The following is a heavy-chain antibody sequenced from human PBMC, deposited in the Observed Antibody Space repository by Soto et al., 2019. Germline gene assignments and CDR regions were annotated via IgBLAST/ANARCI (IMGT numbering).Heavy chain of an antibody. Sequence: GGSLRLSCEASGFLFSSYAMNWVRQAPGKGLEWVSSISSHGDTTYYAESVRGRFTISRDNSKNTLFLQMNSLRAGDTAVYFCARDHYDFWSGFPPTIWLHPSGQGTMVTV. CDR1: GFLFSSYA. CDR2: ISSHGDTT. D-gene: IGHD3-3*01. CDR3: ARDHYDFWSGFPPTIWLHP. J-gene: IGHJ5*02. V-gene: IGHV3-23*01.